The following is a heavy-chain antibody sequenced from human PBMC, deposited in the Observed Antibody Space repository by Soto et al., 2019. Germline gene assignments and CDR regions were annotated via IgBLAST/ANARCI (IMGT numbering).Heavy chain of an antibody. CDR3: AREGPVDSVDAFDI. V-gene: IGHV1-69*04. Sequence: GASVKVSCKASVGTFSSYTISWVRQAHGQGLEWMGRIIPILGIANYAQKFQGRVTITADKSTSTAYMELSSLRSEDTAVYYCAREGPVDSVDAFDIWGQGTMVTVSS. CDR1: VGTFSSYT. J-gene: IGHJ3*02. CDR2: IIPILGIA. D-gene: IGHD3-16*01.